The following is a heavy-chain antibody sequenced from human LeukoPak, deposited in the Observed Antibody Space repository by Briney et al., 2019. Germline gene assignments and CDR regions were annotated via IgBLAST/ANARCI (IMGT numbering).Heavy chain of an antibody. CDR1: GFTFGDYA. CDR2: IRSKAYGGTT. Sequence: GGSLRLSCTASGFTFGDYAMSWVRQAPGKGLEWVGFIRSKAYGGTTEYAASVKGRFTISRDDSKSIAYLQMNSLKTEDTAVYYCTRDSPGGSSWYFSEWFDPWGQGTLVTVSS. CDR3: TRDSPGGSSWYFSEWFDP. V-gene: IGHV3-49*04. D-gene: IGHD6-13*01. J-gene: IGHJ5*02.